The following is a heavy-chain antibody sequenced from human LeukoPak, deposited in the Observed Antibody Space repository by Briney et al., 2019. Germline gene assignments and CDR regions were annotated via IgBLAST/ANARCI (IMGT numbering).Heavy chain of an antibody. CDR2: IYYSGST. CDR1: GGSISSGGYY. V-gene: IGHV4-61*08. J-gene: IGHJ4*02. D-gene: IGHD1-7*01. Sequence: PSETLSLTCTVSGGSISSGGYYWSWIRQHPGKGLEWIGYIYYSGSTNYNPSLKSRVTISVDTSKNQFSLKLSSVTAADTAVYYCARGTGTNSNYWGQGTLVTVSS. CDR3: ARGTGTNSNY.